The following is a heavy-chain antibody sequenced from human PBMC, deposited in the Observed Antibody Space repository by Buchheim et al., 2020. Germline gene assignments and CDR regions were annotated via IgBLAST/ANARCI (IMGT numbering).Heavy chain of an antibody. CDR1: GGSFSGYY. V-gene: IGHV4-34*01. Sequence: QVQLQQWGAGLLKPSETLSLTCAVYGGSFSGYYWSWIRQPPGKGLEWIGEINHSGSTNYNPSLKSRVTISVDTSKNQFSLKLSSVTAADTAVYYCARGQNYDYIWGSYRYWVYWGQGTL. CDR2: INHSGST. J-gene: IGHJ4*02. CDR3: ARGQNYDYIWGSYRYWVY. D-gene: IGHD3-16*02.